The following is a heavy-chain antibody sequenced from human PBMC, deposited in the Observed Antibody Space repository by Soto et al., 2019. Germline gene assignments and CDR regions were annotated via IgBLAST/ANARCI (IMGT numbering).Heavy chain of an antibody. J-gene: IGHJ4*02. Sequence: SETLSLTCTISGGSVSVYYWSWIRQSTGQGLEWIGYIYASGSPYYNPSLRSRVTISADTSEDQISLKLTSPTAADTAVYYCARGVGSSPPQYWGRGTLVTVSS. CDR1: GGSVSVYY. V-gene: IGHV4-59*02. CDR2: IYASGSP. D-gene: IGHD1-26*01. CDR3: ARGVGSSPPQY.